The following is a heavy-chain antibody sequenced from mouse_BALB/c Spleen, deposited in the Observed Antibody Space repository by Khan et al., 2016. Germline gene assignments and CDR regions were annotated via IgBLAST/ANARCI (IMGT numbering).Heavy chain of an antibody. D-gene: IGHD2-1*01. CDR2: INSDGGST. CDR1: EYEFPSHD. V-gene: IGHV5-2*01. CDR3: ARLGNYPLYYAMDY. Sequence: EMELVESGGGLVQPGESLKLSCESNEYEFPSHDMSWVRKTPEKRLELVAAINSDGGSTYYPDTMERRFIISRDNTKKTLYLQMSSLRSEDTALYYCARLGNYPLYYAMDYWGQGTSVTVSS. J-gene: IGHJ4*01.